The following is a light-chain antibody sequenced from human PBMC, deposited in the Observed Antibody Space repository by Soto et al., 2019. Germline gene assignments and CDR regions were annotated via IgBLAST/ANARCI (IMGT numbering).Light chain of an antibody. J-gene: IGLJ1*01. V-gene: IGLV1-40*01. Sequence: QSVLTQPPSVPGAPGQTVTISCTGSGSNIGAGYGVQWYQQLPGTAPRLLIYGSDDRPSGVPDRFSASVSGNSASLAITGLQTEDEADYYCISYTSRSLNVFGTGTKVTVL. CDR2: GSD. CDR1: GSNIGAGYG. CDR3: ISYTSRSLNV.